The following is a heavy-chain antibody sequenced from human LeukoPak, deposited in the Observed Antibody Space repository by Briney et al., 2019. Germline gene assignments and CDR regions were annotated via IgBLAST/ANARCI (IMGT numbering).Heavy chain of an antibody. Sequence: GASVKVSCKASGYTFTSYYMQWVRQAPGQGLEWMGWINPNSGDTNYAQKFQGRVTMTRDTSISTVYMELSRLISDDTAVYYCSRDRGEGAVTFFYGYEDYGGQGPLVTV. CDR2: INPNSGDT. J-gene: IGHJ4*02. CDR3: SRDRGEGAVTFFYGYEDY. V-gene: IGHV1-2*02. CDR1: GYTFTSYY. D-gene: IGHD5-18*01.